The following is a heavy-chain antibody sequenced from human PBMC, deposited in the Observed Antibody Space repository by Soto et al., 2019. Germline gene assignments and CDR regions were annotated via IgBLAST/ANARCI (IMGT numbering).Heavy chain of an antibody. CDR1: GFSFGGHG. CDR3: AKTGYSTGWSGGFFDY. J-gene: IGHJ4*02. CDR2: ISYDGKTD. Sequence: PGGSLRLSCAASGFSFGGHGMHWVRQTPGKGLEWVAIISYDGKTDHYADSVKGRFTISRDNSKETVYLQMNSLTPADTAVYYCAKTGYSTGWSGGFFDYWGQGTLVTVSS. V-gene: IGHV3-30*18. D-gene: IGHD6-19*01.